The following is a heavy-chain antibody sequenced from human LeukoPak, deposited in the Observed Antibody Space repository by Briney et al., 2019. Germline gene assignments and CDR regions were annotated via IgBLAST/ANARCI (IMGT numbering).Heavy chain of an antibody. CDR3: ARDAYYDFWSGYPRYFDY. D-gene: IGHD3-3*01. V-gene: IGHV3-30*04. CDR1: GFTFSSYA. J-gene: IGHJ4*02. Sequence: PGGSLRLSCAASGFTFSSYAMHWVRQAPGKGLEWVAVISYDGSNKYYADSVKGRFTISRDNSKNTLYLQMNSLRAEDTAVYYCARDAYYDFWSGYPRYFDYWGQGTLVTVSS. CDR2: ISYDGSNK.